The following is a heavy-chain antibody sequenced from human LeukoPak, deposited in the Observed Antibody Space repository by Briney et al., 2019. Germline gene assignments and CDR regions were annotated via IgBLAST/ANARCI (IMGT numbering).Heavy chain of an antibody. Sequence: PGGTLRLSCAASGFTFSSYWMHWVRQAPGKGLVWVSRINTDGSSTSYADSVKGRFTISRDNAKNTLYLQMNSLRAEDTAVYYCARVGAHCSSTNCFDYFDYWGQGTLVTVSS. V-gene: IGHV3-74*01. J-gene: IGHJ4*02. D-gene: IGHD2-2*01. CDR2: INTDGSST. CDR3: ARVGAHCSSTNCFDYFDY. CDR1: GFTFSSYW.